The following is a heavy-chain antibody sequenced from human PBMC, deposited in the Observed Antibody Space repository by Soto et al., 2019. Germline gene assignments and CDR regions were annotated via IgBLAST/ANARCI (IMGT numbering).Heavy chain of an antibody. CDR3: ASDGGSCSRTSFCLDS. CDR1: GFSINGHW. V-gene: IGHV3-7*01. Sequence: EVQLVESGGGLVQPGGSLRLSCVGSGFSINGHWMSWVRQAPGKGLEWVAEINQDGSQTYFVDSVKGRFTISSDNAKNSVSLQMNSLRAEDTAVYYCASDGGSCSRTSFCLDSWGQGTPVTVTS. J-gene: IGHJ4*02. CDR2: INQDGSQT. D-gene: IGHD2-2*01.